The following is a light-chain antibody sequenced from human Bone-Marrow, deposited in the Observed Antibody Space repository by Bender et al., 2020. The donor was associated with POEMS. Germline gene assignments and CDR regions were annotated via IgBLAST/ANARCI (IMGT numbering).Light chain of an antibody. CDR3: YFAADNNLGV. Sequence: QSVLTQPPSVSGTPGQRVTISCSGSGSNIGGYPVNWYQQLPGTAPRLLIYTNNERPSGIPERFSGSSSGTTVTLTVSGAQVEDEADYYCYFAADNNLGVFGGGTKLTVL. V-gene: IGLV1-44*01. J-gene: IGLJ3*02. CDR2: TNN. CDR1: GSNIGGYP.